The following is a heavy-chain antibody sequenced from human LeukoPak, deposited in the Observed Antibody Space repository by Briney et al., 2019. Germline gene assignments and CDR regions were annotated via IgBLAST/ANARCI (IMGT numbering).Heavy chain of an antibody. J-gene: IGHJ6*03. D-gene: IGHD5-24*01. CDR3: ARDLRWRWLQLYYYYMDV. CDR1: GYTFTSYP. CDR2: INAGNGNT. V-gene: IGHV1-3*01. Sequence: ASVKVSCKASGYTFTSYPMHWVRQAPGQRLEWMGWINAGNGNTKYSQKFQGRVTITRDTSASTAYMELSSLRSDDTAVYYCARDLRWRWLQLYYYYMDVWGKGTTVTVSS.